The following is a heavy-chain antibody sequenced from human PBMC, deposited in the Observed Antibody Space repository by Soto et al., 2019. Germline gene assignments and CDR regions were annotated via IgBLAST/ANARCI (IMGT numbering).Heavy chain of an antibody. V-gene: IGHV4-39*01. Sequence: QLQLQESGPGLVKPSETLSLTCTASGGSISSSSYYWGWIRQPPGTGLEWIGSIYYSGTTYYHTSRKSRVTISVDTYKSQFSRKLSSVTAADTAVYYCAIHLNSADHPARYCDWLQRVLYYFDYWGQGTLVTVSS. J-gene: IGHJ4*02. CDR1: GGSISSSSYY. CDR2: IYYSGTT. CDR3: AIHLNSADHPARYCDWLQRVLYYFDY. D-gene: IGHD3-9*01.